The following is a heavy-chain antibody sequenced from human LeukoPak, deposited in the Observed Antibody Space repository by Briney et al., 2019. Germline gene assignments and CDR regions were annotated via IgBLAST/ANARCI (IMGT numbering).Heavy chain of an antibody. D-gene: IGHD3-9*01. V-gene: IGHV3-7*01. Sequence: LGESLKISCKGSGYSFTSYWIGWVRQAPGKGLEWVANIKQDGSEKYYVDSVKGRFTISRDNARNSLYLQMNSLRAEDTAVYYCAKVPRQHDNWFDPWGQGTLVTVSS. CDR1: GYSFTSYW. J-gene: IGHJ5*02. CDR2: IKQDGSEK. CDR3: AKVPRQHDNWFDP.